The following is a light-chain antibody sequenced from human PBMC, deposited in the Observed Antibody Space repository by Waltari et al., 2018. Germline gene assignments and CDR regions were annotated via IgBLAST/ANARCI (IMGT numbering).Light chain of an antibody. CDR1: SSHVGGYNY. V-gene: IGLV2-14*03. CDR2: DVS. Sequence: QSALTQPASVSGSPGQSITISCTGTSSHVGGYNYISWYHQHPGKAPKLMIYDVSNRPSGVSDRFSGSKSGNSASLTISGLQAEDEADYYCSSYTNSNTLVFGGGTNLTVL. J-gene: IGLJ2*01. CDR3: SSYTNSNTLV.